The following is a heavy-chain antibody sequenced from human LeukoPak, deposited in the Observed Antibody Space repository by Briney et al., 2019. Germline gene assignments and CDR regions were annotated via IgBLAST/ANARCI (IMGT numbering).Heavy chain of an antibody. Sequence: TLSLICTVSGGSVNSGDYYWSWIRQPPGKALEWLALIDWDDDKYYSTSLKTRLTISKDTSKNQVVLTMTNMDPVDTATYYCARTRSGWYIFDYWGQGTLVTVSS. CDR1: GGSVNSGDYY. CDR2: IDWDDDK. CDR3: ARTRSGWYIFDY. V-gene: IGHV2-70*18. J-gene: IGHJ4*02. D-gene: IGHD6-19*01.